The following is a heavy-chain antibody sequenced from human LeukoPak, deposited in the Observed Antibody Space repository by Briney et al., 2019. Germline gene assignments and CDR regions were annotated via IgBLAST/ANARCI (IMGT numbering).Heavy chain of an antibody. CDR1: GFTFSNSA. CDR3: AKDSGATDDY. V-gene: IGHV3-30*02. Sequence: GGSLRLSCAASGFTFSNSAMNWVRQVPGKGLEWVAFIRYDGSNKYYADSVKGRFTISRDNSKNTLYLQMNSLRAEDTAVYYCAKDSGATDDYWGQGTLVTVSS. D-gene: IGHD1-26*01. J-gene: IGHJ4*02. CDR2: IRYDGSNK.